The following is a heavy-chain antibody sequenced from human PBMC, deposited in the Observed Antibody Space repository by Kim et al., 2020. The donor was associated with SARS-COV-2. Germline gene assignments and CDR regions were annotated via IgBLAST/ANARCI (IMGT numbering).Heavy chain of an antibody. CDR3: ARHPVDDYGANTSNWYFDL. CDR2: IYHGDSDT. CDR1: GYSFTSYW. D-gene: IGHD4-17*01. V-gene: IGHV5-51*01. Sequence: GESLKISCKGSGYSFTSYWIGWVRQMPGKGLEWMGIIYHGDSDTRYSPSFQGQVTISADKSISTAYLQWSSLKASDTAMYYCARHPVDDYGANTSNWYFDLWGRGTLVTVSS. J-gene: IGHJ2*01.